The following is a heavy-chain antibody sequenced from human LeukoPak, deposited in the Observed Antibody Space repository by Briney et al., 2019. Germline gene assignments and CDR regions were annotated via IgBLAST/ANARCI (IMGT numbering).Heavy chain of an antibody. D-gene: IGHD3-22*01. J-gene: IGHJ3*02. CDR2: IYYSGST. CDR1: GGSLSSYY. V-gene: IGHV4-59*08. Sequence: SSETLSLTCTVSGGSLSSYYWSWIRQPPGKGLEWIEYIYYSGSTDYNHSLKSRITISVDSSKNQFSLKLSSVTAADTAVYYCARHLDSSGYDAFDIWGQGTMVTVSS. CDR3: ARHLDSSGYDAFDI.